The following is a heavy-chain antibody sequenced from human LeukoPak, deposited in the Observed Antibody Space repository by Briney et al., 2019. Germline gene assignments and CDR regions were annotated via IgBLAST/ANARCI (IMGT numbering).Heavy chain of an antibody. D-gene: IGHD3-10*01. CDR1: GFTFSSYG. CDR3: ARRYYCGSADYYGMDV. V-gene: IGHV3-33*01. J-gene: IGHJ6*02. Sequence: QSGGSLRLSCAASGFTFSSYGMHWVRQAPGKGLEWVAVIWYDGSNKYYADSVKGRFTISRDNSKNTLYLQMNSLRAEDTAVYYCARRYYCGSADYYGMDVWGQGTTVTVSS. CDR2: IWYDGSNK.